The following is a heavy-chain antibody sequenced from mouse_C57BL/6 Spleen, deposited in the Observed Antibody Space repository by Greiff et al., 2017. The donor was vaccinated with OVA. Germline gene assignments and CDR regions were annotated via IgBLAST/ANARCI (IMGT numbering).Heavy chain of an antibody. Sequence: VQLQQSGPELVKPGASVKISCKASGYSFTGYYMHWVKQSHRNILDWIGYIYPYNGVSSYNQKFKGKATLTVDKSSSTAYMELRSLTSEDSAVYYCAREKGGSRPYYFDYWGQGTTLTVSS. J-gene: IGHJ2*01. CDR3: AREKGGSRPYYFDY. CDR1: GYSFTGYY. CDR2: IYPYNGVS. V-gene: IGHV1-31*01. D-gene: IGHD1-1*01.